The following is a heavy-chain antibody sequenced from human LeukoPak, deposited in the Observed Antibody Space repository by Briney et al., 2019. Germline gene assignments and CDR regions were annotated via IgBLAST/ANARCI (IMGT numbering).Heavy chain of an antibody. J-gene: IGHJ4*02. CDR2: IYHSGTT. Sequence: SGTLSLTCAVSGYSISSGCYWGWIRQPPGKGLEWIGSIYHSGTTYYNPSLTSRVTISVDTSKNHFPLKVNSVTAADTAVYYCAKPQSSLSHFYDSWGQGTLVTVSS. CDR3: AKPQSSLSHFYDS. CDR1: GYSISSGCY. D-gene: IGHD6-6*01. V-gene: IGHV4-38-2*01.